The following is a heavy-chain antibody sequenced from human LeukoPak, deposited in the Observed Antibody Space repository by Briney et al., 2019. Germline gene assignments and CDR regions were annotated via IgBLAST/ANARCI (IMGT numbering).Heavy chain of an antibody. Sequence: SETLSLTCTVSGGSISNYYWTWLRQPPEKGLESIGYIYYSGSTNFNPSLRSRVTMSADASKNQLSLKLTSVTAADTAVYYCARLGGDKRNAMDVWGQGTTVTVSS. D-gene: IGHD1-1*01. V-gene: IGHV4-59*08. J-gene: IGHJ6*02. CDR3: ARLGGDKRNAMDV. CDR2: IYYSGST. CDR1: GGSISNYY.